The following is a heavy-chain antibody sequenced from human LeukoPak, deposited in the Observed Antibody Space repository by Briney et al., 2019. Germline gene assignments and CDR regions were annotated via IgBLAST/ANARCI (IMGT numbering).Heavy chain of an antibody. J-gene: IGHJ4*02. CDR1: GFTFSSYN. V-gene: IGHV3-21*01. CDR3: ARGDGSYLGY. Sequence: GGSLRLSCAASGFTFSSYNMNWVRQAPGKGLEWVSSISSSSSYIYYADSVKGRFTISRDNAKNSLYLQMNSLRAEDTAVYYCARGDGSYLGYWGQGTLVTVSS. D-gene: IGHD1-26*01. CDR2: ISSSSSYI.